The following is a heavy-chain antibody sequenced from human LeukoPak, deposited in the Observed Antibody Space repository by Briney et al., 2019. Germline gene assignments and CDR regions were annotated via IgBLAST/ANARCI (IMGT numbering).Heavy chain of an antibody. CDR3: ARDARFTYSSSWLLFDY. V-gene: IGHV1-18*01. Sequence: GASVKVSCKASGYTFTSYGISWVRQAPGQGLEWMGWISAYNGNTNYAQKLQGRVTMTTDTSTSTAYMELRSLRSDDTAVYYCARDARFTYSSSWLLFDYWGQGTLVTVSS. CDR2: ISAYNGNT. CDR1: GYTFTSYG. D-gene: IGHD6-13*01. J-gene: IGHJ4*02.